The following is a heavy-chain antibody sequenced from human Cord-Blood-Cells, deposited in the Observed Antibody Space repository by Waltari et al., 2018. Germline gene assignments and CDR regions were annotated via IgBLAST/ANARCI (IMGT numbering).Heavy chain of an antibody. CDR1: GYTITALS. D-gene: IGHD3-10*01. Sequence: QVQLVQSGAEVKKPGASVKVSCKVSGYTITALSMHWVQQAPGKGLEWMGGFEPEDGETIYAQKFQGRVTMTEDTSTDTAYMELSSLRSEDTAVYYCATGAVRWRWFDPWGQGTLVTVSS. J-gene: IGHJ5*02. V-gene: IGHV1-24*01. CDR3: ATGAVRWRWFDP. CDR2: FEPEDGET.